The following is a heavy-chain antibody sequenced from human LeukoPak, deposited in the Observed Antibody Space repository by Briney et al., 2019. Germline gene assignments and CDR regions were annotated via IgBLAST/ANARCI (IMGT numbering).Heavy chain of an antibody. D-gene: IGHD6-19*01. J-gene: IGHJ4*02. CDR1: GGTFSSYA. CDR3: AGDGGGWYIY. V-gene: IGHV1-69*05. CDR2: IVPIFGTA. Sequence: GASVKVSCKASGGTFSSYAISWVRQAPGQGLEWMGGIVPIFGTANYAQKFQGRVTITTDESTSTAYMELSSLRSEDTAVYYCAGDGGGWYIYWGQGTLVTVSS.